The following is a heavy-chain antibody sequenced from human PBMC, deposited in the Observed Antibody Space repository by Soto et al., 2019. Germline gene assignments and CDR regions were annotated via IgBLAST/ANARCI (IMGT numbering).Heavy chain of an antibody. CDR1: GYTFTSYG. Sequence: ASVKVSCKASGYTFTSYGISWVRQAPGQGLEWMGWISAYNGNTNYAQKLQGRVTMTTDTSTSTAYMELRSLRSDDTAVYYCARVGGCGGDCYLLLESYYMDVWGKGTTVTVSS. J-gene: IGHJ6*03. CDR2: ISAYNGNT. D-gene: IGHD2-21*02. CDR3: ARVGGCGGDCYLLLESYYMDV. V-gene: IGHV1-18*01.